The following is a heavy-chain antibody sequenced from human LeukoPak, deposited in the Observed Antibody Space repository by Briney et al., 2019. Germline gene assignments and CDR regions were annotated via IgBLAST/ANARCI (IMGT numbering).Heavy chain of an antibody. CDR2: IYYSGST. V-gene: IGHV4-61*03. CDR3: AKDRGSEGDRSGYYQFDY. CDR1: GGSVSTGSYY. D-gene: IGHD3-22*01. Sequence: SETLSLTCTVSGGSVSTGSYYWSWIRQPPGKGLEWIGYIYYSGSTNYNPSLKSRVTISVDTSKNHFSLKLNSVTAADTAVYYCAKDRGSEGDRSGYYQFDYWGQGTLVTVSS. J-gene: IGHJ4*02.